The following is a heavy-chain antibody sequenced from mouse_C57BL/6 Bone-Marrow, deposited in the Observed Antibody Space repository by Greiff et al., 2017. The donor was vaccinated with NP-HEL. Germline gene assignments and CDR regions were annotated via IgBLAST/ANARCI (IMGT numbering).Heavy chain of an antibody. V-gene: IGHV5-6*01. CDR2: ISSGGSYT. J-gene: IGHJ3*01. CDR3: ARLGGALAWFAY. Sequence: EVKLMESGGDLVKPGGSLKLSCAASGFTFSRYGMSWVRQTPDKRLEWVATISSGGSYTYYPDSVKGRFTISRDNAKNTLYLQMSSLKSEDTAMYYCARLGGALAWFAYWGQGTLVTVSA. D-gene: IGHD1-1*02. CDR1: GFTFSRYG.